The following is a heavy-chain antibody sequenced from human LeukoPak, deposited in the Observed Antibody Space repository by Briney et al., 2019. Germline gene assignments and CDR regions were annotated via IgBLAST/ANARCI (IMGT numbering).Heavy chain of an antibody. CDR1: GGSFSSGSYS. D-gene: IGHD3-16*01. V-gene: IGHV4-30-2*01. Sequence: PSETLSLTCAVSGGSFSSGSYSWSWIRQPRGRGLEFVVYIYHTASTPYNPSLNSPVTISLHSSNNHFSLKLSSVTAADTAVYYCAGDYGASYRFDYWGQGTLVTVSS. CDR3: AGDYGASYRFDY. J-gene: IGHJ4*02. CDR2: IYHTAST.